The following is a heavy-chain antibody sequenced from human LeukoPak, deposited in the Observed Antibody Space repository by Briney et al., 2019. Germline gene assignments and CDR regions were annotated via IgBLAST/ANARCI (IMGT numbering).Heavy chain of an antibody. CDR3: VERPVNYPFDF. D-gene: IGHD1-7*01. J-gene: IGHJ4*02. CDR1: GFTLSSFA. V-gene: IGHV3-23*01. Sequence: GGSLRLSCAASGFTLSSFAMNWVRQAPGKGLEWVSAISGSGGSTFYADSVKGRFTISRDNSENTLYLQMNSLRAEDTAVYYCVERPVNYPFDFWGQGTLLTVSS. CDR2: ISGSGGST.